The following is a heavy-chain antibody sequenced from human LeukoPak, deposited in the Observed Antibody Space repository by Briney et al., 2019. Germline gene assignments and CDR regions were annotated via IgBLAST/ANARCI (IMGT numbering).Heavy chain of an antibody. D-gene: IGHD6-19*01. V-gene: IGHV3-49*03. CDR3: SRGSGWLSVY. J-gene: IGHJ4*02. CDR2: ISGGTT. Sequence: GSLRLSCTASGFTFGDYLMSWFRQAPGKGLEWIGFISGGTTEYAASVKGRFTISRDDSTSIAYLQMNSLTTGDTAVYYCSRGSGWLSVYWGQGTLVTVSS. CDR1: GFTFGDYL.